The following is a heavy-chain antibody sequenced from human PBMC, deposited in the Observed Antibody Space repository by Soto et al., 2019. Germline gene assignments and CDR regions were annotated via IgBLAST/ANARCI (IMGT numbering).Heavy chain of an antibody. J-gene: IGHJ4*02. CDR1: GDSITGSY. V-gene: IGHV4-59*01. Sequence: PSETRSLTCTVSGDSITGSYWSWIRQPPGKTLEWIGYIYHSGTTTYNPSLKSRVSISVDTSKNQFSLRLTSVIAADTAVYYCARDMPYAAGSLAGCDYWGQGIQVTVSS. CDR3: ARDMPYAAGSLAGCDY. D-gene: IGHD1-26*01. CDR2: IYHSGTT.